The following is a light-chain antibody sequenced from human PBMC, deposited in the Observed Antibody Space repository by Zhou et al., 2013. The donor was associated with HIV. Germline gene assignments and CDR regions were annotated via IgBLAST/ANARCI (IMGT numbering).Light chain of an antibody. Sequence: DIQMTQSPSTLSGSVGDRVIITCRASQSISDSLAWYQQKPGKAPKLLIYKASSLQSGVPSRFSGSGSGTEFTLTISRLEPEDFAVYYCQHYGSSGITFGQGTRLEIK. CDR3: QHYGSSGIT. V-gene: IGKV1-5*03. CDR2: KAS. CDR1: QSISDS. J-gene: IGKJ5*01.